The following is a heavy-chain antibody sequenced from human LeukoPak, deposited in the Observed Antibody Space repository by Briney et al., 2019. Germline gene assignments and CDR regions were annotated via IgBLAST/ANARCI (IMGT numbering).Heavy chain of an antibody. CDR2: INHSGST. CDR1: GGSFSGYY. D-gene: IGHD6-13*01. CDR3: ARVTGERNRRIAAAGTGRWFDS. Sequence: SETLSLTCAVYGGSFSGYYWSWIRQPPGKGLEWIGEINHSGSTNYNPSLKSRVTISVDTSKNQFSLKLSSVTAADTAVYYCARVTGERNRRIAAAGTGRWFDSWGQGTLVTVSS. J-gene: IGHJ5*01. V-gene: IGHV4-34*01.